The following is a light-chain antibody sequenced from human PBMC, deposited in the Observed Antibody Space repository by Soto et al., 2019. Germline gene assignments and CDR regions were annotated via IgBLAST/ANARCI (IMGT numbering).Light chain of an antibody. CDR3: SSYAGSNDRWV. CDR2: EAS. J-gene: IGLJ3*02. Sequence: QSVLTQPPSASGSPGQSVTISCTGTSSDIGAYNYVSWYQQHPGKAPKLMIHEASKRPSGVPDRFSGSKSGNTASLTVSGLQAEDEADYYCSSYAGSNDRWVFGGGTKLTVL. CDR1: SSDIGAYNY. V-gene: IGLV2-8*01.